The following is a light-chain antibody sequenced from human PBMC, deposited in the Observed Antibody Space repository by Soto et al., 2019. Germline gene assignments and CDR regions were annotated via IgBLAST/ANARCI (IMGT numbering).Light chain of an antibody. CDR1: QSVSSSY. Sequence: IVLTQSPGTLSLSPGERATLSCRASQSVSSSYLAWYQQKPGQAPRLLVYGASSRATGIPDRFSGSGSGTDFTLTISRLEPEDFAVYYCQQYGSSRITFGQGTRLGL. CDR3: QQYGSSRIT. J-gene: IGKJ5*01. V-gene: IGKV3-20*01. CDR2: GAS.